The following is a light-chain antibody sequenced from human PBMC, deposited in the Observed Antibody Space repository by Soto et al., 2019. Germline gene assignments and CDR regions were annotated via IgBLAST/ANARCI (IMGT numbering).Light chain of an antibody. CDR1: QSVLSSSNNKNY. Sequence: DIVMIQSPDSLAVSLGERATINCKSSQSVLSSSNNKNYLAWYQQKPGQPPKLLIYWASTRESGVPDRFSGSGSRTDFTLTISRLQAEDVAVYYCQQYYSTPITFGQGTRLEIK. CDR3: QQYYSTPIT. CDR2: WAS. V-gene: IGKV4-1*01. J-gene: IGKJ5*01.